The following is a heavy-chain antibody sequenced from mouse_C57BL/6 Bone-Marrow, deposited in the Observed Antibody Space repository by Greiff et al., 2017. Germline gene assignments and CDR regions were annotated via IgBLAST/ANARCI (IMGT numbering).Heavy chain of an antibody. Sequence: VKLVESGPGLVQPSQSLSITCTASGFSFTSYGVHWVRQSPGKGLEWLGVIWRGGSTAYNAAFISSLSISTVNSTCHAFFIMNSRQADDTAIYYCGRNGEGDDYFDYWGQGTTLTVSS. CDR3: GRNGEGDDYFDY. CDR2: IWRGGST. D-gene: IGHD3-3*01. J-gene: IGHJ2*01. CDR1: GFSFTSYG. V-gene: IGHV2-2*01.